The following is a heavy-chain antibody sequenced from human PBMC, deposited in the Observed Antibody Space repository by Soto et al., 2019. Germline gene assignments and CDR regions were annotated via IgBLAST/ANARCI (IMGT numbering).Heavy chain of an antibody. CDR1: GCTFTSYG. Sequence: ASVKACCKASGCTFTSYGISWVRQAPGQGLEWMGWISAYNGNTNYAQKLQGRVTMTRDTSTSTAYMELSRLRSDDTAVYYCAREESGSGWYDYWGQGTLVTVS. CDR2: ISAYNGNT. CDR3: AREESGSGWYDY. D-gene: IGHD6-19*01. V-gene: IGHV1-18*01. J-gene: IGHJ4*02.